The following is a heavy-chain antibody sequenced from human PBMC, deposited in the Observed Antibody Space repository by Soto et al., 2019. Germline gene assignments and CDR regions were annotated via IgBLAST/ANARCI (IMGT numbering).Heavy chain of an antibody. J-gene: IGHJ4*02. Sequence: EVQLLESGGGMVQPGGSLRLSCAASGFTFSSYAMSWVRQAPGKGLEWVSGISASGGSTYYADSVKGRFTISRDNSKNTLYLQMNSLRAEDTALVYCARYGSYHYFDYWGQGALVTVSS. CDR3: ARYGSYHYFDY. V-gene: IGHV3-23*01. CDR2: ISASGGST. D-gene: IGHD1-26*01. CDR1: GFTFSSYA.